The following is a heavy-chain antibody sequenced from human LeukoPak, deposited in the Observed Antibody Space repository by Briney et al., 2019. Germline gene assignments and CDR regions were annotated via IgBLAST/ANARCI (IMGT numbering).Heavy chain of an antibody. J-gene: IGHJ4*02. Sequence: SETLSLTCTVSGGSISSYYWSWIRQPPGKGLEWIGYIYYSGSTNYNPSLKSRVTISVDKSKNQFSLKLTSVTAADTAVYYCARGDSGSFSQFDCWGQGTLVTVSS. CDR1: GGSISSYY. CDR2: IYYSGST. V-gene: IGHV4-59*01. CDR3: ARGDSGSFSQFDC. D-gene: IGHD1-26*01.